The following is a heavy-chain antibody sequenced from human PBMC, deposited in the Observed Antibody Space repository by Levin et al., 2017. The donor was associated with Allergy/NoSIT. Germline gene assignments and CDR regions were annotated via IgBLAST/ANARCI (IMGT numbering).Heavy chain of an antibody. J-gene: IGHJ6*02. V-gene: IGHV3-21*01. D-gene: IGHD6-6*01. CDR1: GFTFSSFS. Sequence: GESLKISCAASGFTFSSFSMNWVRQAPGKGLEWVSSITGSTTYIYYADSVKGRFTISRDNAKNSLFLQMNSLRAEDTAVYYCARDPSVAARGSVNYYYGMDVWGQGTTVTVSS. CDR3: ARDPSVAARGSVNYYYGMDV. CDR2: ITGSTTYI.